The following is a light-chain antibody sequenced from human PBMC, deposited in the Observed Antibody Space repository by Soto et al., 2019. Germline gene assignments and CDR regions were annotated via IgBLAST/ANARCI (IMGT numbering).Light chain of an antibody. V-gene: IGKV1-39*01. CDR3: QQSWT. J-gene: IGKJ1*01. CDR1: QTISSY. CDR2: AAS. Sequence: DIQMTHSPSSLSASVGDRVTITCRASQTISSYLNWYQQKPGKAPKLLIFAASTLQSGVPSRFSGSGSGTDFTLTISSLQPEDFATYYCQQSWTFGQGTKVDIK.